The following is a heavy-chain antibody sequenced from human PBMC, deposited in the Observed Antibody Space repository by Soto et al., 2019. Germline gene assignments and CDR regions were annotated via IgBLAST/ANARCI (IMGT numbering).Heavy chain of an antibody. CDR3: GRGRSGQIVVFY. J-gene: IGHJ4*02. Sequence: ASVKVSCKASGYTFTGHYIHWLRQAPEQGPEWMGEIGPESGATRYAQKFQGRVTMTMDMSITTVYMELSNLSPDDTAVYYCGRGRSGQIVVFYWGQGTPVTVSS. CDR2: IGPESGAT. CDR1: GYTFTGHY. D-gene: IGHD5-12*01. V-gene: IGHV1-2*02.